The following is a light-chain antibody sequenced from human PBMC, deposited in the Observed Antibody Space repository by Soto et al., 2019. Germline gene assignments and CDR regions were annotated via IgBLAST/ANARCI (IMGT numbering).Light chain of an antibody. J-gene: IGLJ1*01. CDR1: SSNIGKSS. Sequence: QSVLTQPPSASGTPGQRVTISCSGSSSNIGKSSVHWFQQLPGTAPKPHIYGDNQRPSGVPDRFSGSKSGTSASLAISGLQSEDEADYYCAVWDDSLNGHVFGTGTKVTVL. V-gene: IGLV1-44*01. CDR2: GDN. CDR3: AVWDDSLNGHV.